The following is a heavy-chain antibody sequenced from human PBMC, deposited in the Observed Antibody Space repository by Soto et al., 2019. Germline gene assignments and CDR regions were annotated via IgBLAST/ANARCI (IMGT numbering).Heavy chain of an antibody. Sequence: QLQLQESGPGLVKPSETLSLTCTVSGGSISSSGYYWAWIRQPPGKGLEWIGSIHSSGSTYYNPSLKSRLNISVDTSTTQFSLRVSSVTAADTAVYYCARPKSGTAVAGYDYWGQGTLVTVSS. CDR3: ARPKSGTAVAGYDY. J-gene: IGHJ4*02. D-gene: IGHD6-13*01. V-gene: IGHV4-39*01. CDR1: GGSISSSGYY. CDR2: IHSSGST.